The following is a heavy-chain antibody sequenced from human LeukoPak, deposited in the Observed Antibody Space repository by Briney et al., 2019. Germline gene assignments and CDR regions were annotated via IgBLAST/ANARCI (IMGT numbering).Heavy chain of an antibody. V-gene: IGHV1-69*13. Sequence: AASVKVSCKASGGTFSSYAISWVRQAPGQGLEWMGGIIPIFGTANYAQKFQGRVTITADESTSTAYMELSSLRSEDTAVYYCARDRSSSYDAFDIWGQGTMVTVSS. CDR2: IIPIFGTA. CDR3: ARDRSSSYDAFDI. CDR1: GGTFSSYA. D-gene: IGHD6-13*01. J-gene: IGHJ3*02.